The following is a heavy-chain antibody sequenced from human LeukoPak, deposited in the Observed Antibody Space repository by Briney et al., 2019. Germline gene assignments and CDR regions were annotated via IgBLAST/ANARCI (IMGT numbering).Heavy chain of an antibody. J-gene: IGHJ4*02. CDR3: AKDRWMQLWDGFDY. CDR2: IRYDGSNK. V-gene: IGHV3-30*02. CDR1: GFTFSSYG. Sequence: GGSLRLSCAASGFTFSSYGMHWVRQAPGKGLEWVAFIRYDGSNKYYADSVKGRFTISRDNSKNTLYLQMNSLRAEDTAVYYCAKDRWMQLWDGFDYWGQGTLVTVSS. D-gene: IGHD5-18*01.